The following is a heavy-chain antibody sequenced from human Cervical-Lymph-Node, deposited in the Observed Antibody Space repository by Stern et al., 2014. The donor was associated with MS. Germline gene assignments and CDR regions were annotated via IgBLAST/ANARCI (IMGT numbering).Heavy chain of an antibody. D-gene: IGHD5-18*01. CDR3: ARAYSYGTTYYFDS. CDR2: IYQTGST. Sequence: QLQLQESGPGLVKPSGTLSLTCAVTSGSIYSSNWWSWVRQPPGKGLEWIGEIYQTGSTNYNPSLKSRVTMSLDKSKKQFSLNLSSVTAADTAVYYCARAYSYGTTYYFDSWGQGTLVTVSS. CDR1: SGSIYSSNW. V-gene: IGHV4-4*02. J-gene: IGHJ4*02.